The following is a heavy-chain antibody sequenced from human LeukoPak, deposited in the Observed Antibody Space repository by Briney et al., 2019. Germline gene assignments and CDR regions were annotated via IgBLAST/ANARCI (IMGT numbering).Heavy chain of an antibody. CDR1: GGSISSGDYY. CDR3: ARTTPPRNYDICGMDV. CDR2: IYYSGST. Sequence: SETLSLTCTVSGGSISSGDYYWSWIRQPPGKGLEWIGYIYYSGSTYYNPSLKSRVTISVDTSKNQFSLKLSSVTAADTAVYYCARTTPPRNYDICGMDVWGQGTTVTVSS. J-gene: IGHJ6*02. D-gene: IGHD3-9*01. V-gene: IGHV4-30-4*01.